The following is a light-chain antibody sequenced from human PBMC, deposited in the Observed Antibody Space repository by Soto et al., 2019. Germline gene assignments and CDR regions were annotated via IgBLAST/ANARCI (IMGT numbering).Light chain of an antibody. J-gene: IGKJ4*01. Sequence: DIQMTQSPSSLSASVGDRVTITCQASQDISNYLNWYQQKPGKAPKLLIYDASNLETGVPSRFSRSGSGTDFTFTISSLQPEDIPTYYCQQYYNLQITFGGGTKVEIK. V-gene: IGKV1-33*01. CDR3: QQYYNLQIT. CDR1: QDISNY. CDR2: DAS.